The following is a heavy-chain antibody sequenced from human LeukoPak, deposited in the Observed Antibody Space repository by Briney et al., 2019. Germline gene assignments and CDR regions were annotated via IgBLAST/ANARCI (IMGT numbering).Heavy chain of an antibody. D-gene: IGHD6-19*01. V-gene: IGHV4-34*01. CDR1: GGSFSGYY. CDR3: ARPLVAGIAPGDYYFDY. CDR2: ISHSGRA. Sequence: SETLSLTCAVHGGSFSGYYWSWICQPPGKGLEWIGEISHSGRANSNPSLKSRVTISVDTSKNQFSLKLSSVTAADTAVYYCARPLVAGIAPGDYYFDYWGQGTLVTVSS. J-gene: IGHJ4*02.